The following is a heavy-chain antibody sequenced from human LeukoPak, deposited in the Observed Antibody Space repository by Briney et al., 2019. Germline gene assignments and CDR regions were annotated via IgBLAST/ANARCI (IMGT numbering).Heavy chain of an antibody. D-gene: IGHD3-22*01. J-gene: IGHJ4*02. CDR3: ARAGYYYDSSGPKFDY. V-gene: IGHV4-4*07. CDR1: GGSISSYY. CDR2: IYTSGST. Sequence: SETLSLTCTVSGGSISSYYWSWIRQPAGKGLEWIGRIYTSGSTNYNPSLKSRVTMSVDTSKNQFSLKLSSVTAADTAVYYCARAGYYYDSSGPKFDYWGQGTLVTVSS.